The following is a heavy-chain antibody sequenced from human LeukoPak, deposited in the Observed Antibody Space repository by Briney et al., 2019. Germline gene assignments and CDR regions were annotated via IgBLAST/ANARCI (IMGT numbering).Heavy chain of an antibody. CDR2: IHHSGGT. V-gene: IGHV4-30-2*01. Sequence: PSETLSLTCTVSGGSISSGGYYWSWIRQPPGKGLEWIGYIHHSGGTYYNPSLKSRVTISVDRSKNQFSLKLSSVTAADTAVYYCARFMTTVTTGAFDIWGQGTMVTVSS. D-gene: IGHD4-17*01. CDR3: ARFMTTVTTGAFDI. CDR1: GGSISSGGYY. J-gene: IGHJ3*02.